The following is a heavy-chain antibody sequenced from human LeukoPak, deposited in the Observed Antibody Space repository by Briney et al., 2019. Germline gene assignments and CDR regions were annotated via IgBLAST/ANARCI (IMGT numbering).Heavy chain of an antibody. CDR3: AREGVVPADPLDY. D-gene: IGHD2-2*01. CDR1: GFTFSSYW. J-gene: IGHJ4*02. Sequence: PGGSLRLSCAASGFTFSSYWMHWVRQAPGKGLVWVSRINSDGSSTSYADSAKGRFTISRDNAKNTLYLQMNSLRAEDTAVYYCAREGVVPADPLDYWGQGTLVTVSS. CDR2: INSDGSST. V-gene: IGHV3-74*01.